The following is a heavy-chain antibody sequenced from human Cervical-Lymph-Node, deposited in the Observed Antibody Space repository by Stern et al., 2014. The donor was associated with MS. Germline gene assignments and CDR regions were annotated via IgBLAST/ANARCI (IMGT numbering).Heavy chain of an antibody. D-gene: IGHD5-18*01. Sequence: VQLVESGAEVKKPGASVKVSCKASGYSFAGNYIHWVRQAPGQGLEWMGRINPKSGGTTYAKKFQGRVTMTRDTSISTASMELSRLRFDDTAVYYCARERGRAGPAMADYWGQGTLVSVSS. J-gene: IGHJ4*02. CDR3: ARERGRAGPAMADY. V-gene: IGHV1-2*06. CDR2: INPKSGGT. CDR1: GYSFAGNY.